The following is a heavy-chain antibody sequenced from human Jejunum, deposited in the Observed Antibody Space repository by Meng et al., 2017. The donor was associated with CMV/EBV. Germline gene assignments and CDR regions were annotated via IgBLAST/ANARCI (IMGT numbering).Heavy chain of an antibody. V-gene: IGHV1-2*02. CDR3: ARSIRPGVGWFDP. CDR1: GYTFTGYY. D-gene: IGHD7-27*01. Sequence: CKASGYTFTGYYIHWVRQAPGQGLEWMGWINPNSGGTNYAQKFQGRVTMTRDTSITTAYMDLSRLTSDDTAVYYCARSIRPGVGWFDPWGQGTLVTVSS. CDR2: INPNSGGT. J-gene: IGHJ5*02.